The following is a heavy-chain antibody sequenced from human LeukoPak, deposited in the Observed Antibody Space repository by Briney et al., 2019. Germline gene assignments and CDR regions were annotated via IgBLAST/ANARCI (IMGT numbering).Heavy chain of an antibody. CDR1: GFTFSSYA. V-gene: IGHV3-23*01. CDR2: ISGSGGST. D-gene: IGHD6-19*01. J-gene: IGHJ4*02. CDR3: AKDQYSSGWYRFDY. Sequence: GGSLRLSCAASGFTFSSYAMSWVRQAPGKGLGWVSGISGSGGSTYYADSVKGRFTISRDNSKNTLYLQMNSLRAEDTAVYHCAKDQYSSGWYRFDYWGQGTLVTVSS.